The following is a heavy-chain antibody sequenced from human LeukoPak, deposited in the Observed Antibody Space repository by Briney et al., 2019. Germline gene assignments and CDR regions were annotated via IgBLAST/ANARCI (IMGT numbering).Heavy chain of an antibody. D-gene: IGHD5-24*01. CDR2: ISSSGTTI. CDR1: GYTFSSYS. Sequence: SGGCLRLSCAASGYTFSSYSMNWVRQAPGKGLEWVSYISSSGTTIYYANFKKGRFTISRDNAKNSLYLQMNRLRAEDTAVYYCALLTGMATISNAFDIWGQGTMVPVSS. V-gene: IGHV3-48*01. J-gene: IGHJ3*02. CDR3: ALLTGMATISNAFDI.